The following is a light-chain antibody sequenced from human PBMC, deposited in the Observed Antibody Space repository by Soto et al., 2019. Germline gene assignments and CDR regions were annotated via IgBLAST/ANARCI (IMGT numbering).Light chain of an antibody. CDR2: DVS. CDR3: CSYAGSYYYV. Sequence: QYALTQPHSVSGSPGQSVTISCTGTSSDVGGYNYVSWYQEQPGKAPKLMIYDVSKRPSGVPDRFSGSKSGNTASLTISGLQAQDEADYYCCSYAGSYYYVSG. V-gene: IGLV2-11*01. CDR1: SSDVGGYNY. J-gene: IGLJ1*01.